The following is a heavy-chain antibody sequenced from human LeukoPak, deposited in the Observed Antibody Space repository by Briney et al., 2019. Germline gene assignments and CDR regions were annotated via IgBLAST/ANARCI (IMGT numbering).Heavy chain of an antibody. CDR2: IIPILGIA. CDR1: GGTFSSYA. V-gene: IGHV1-69*04. J-gene: IGHJ2*01. Sequence: AASVKVSCKASGGTFSSYAISWVRQAPGQGLEWMGRIIPILGIANYAQKFQGRVTITADKSTSTAYMELSSLRSEDTAVYYCARDNGEFVVVVAASHWYFDLWGRGTLVTVSS. D-gene: IGHD2-15*01. CDR3: ARDNGEFVVVVAASHWYFDL.